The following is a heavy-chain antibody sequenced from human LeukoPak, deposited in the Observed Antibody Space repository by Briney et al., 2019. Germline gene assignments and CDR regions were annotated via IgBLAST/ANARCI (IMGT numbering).Heavy chain of an antibody. CDR2: ISSSSSYT. CDR3: ARLTYDSSGYFDY. D-gene: IGHD3-22*01. V-gene: IGHV3-11*03. J-gene: IGHJ4*02. CDR1: GFTFSDYY. Sequence: GGSLRLSCAASGFTFSDYYMSWIRQAPGKGLEWISYISSSSSYTNYADSVKGRFTISRDNAKNSLYLQMNSLRAEDTAVYYCARLTYDSSGYFDYWGQGTLVTVSS.